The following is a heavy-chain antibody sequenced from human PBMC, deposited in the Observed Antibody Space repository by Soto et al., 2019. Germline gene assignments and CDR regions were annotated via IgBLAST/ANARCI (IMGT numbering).Heavy chain of an antibody. CDR3: ARAPEDYDILTGYYLY. V-gene: IGHV1-69*06. J-gene: IGHJ4*02. CDR2: IIPIFGTA. D-gene: IGHD3-9*01. Sequence: SVKVSCKASGGTFSSYAISWVRQAPGQGLEWMGGIIPIFGTANYAQKFQGRVTITADKSTSTAYMELSSLRSEDTAVYYCARAPEDYDILTGYYLYWGQGTLVTVSS. CDR1: GGTFSSYA.